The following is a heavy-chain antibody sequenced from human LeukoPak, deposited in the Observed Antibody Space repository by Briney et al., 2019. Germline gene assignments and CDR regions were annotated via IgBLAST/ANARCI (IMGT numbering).Heavy chain of an antibody. Sequence: SVKVSCKASGGTFSSYAISWVRQAPGQGLEWMGRIIPIFGIANYAQKFQGRVTITADKSTSTAYMELSSLRSEDTAVYYCARDLGRWSPFDYWGQGTLVTVSS. CDR2: IIPIFGIA. CDR1: GGTFSSYA. CDR3: ARDLGRWSPFDY. V-gene: IGHV1-69*04. D-gene: IGHD1-1*01. J-gene: IGHJ4*02.